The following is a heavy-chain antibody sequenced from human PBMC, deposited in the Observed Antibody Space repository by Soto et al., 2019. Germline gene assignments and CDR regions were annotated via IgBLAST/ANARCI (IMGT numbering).Heavy chain of an antibody. J-gene: IGHJ5*02. D-gene: IGHD3-10*01. CDR3: ARVTGTMVRGVITGPFDP. CDR2: IYYSGST. V-gene: IGHV4-59*01. Sequence: SETLSLTCTVSGGSISSYYWSWIRQPPGKGLEWIGYIYYSGSTNYNPSLKSRVTISVDTSKNQFSLKLSSVTAADTAVYYCARVTGTMVRGVITGPFDPWGQGTLVTVSS. CDR1: GGSISSYY.